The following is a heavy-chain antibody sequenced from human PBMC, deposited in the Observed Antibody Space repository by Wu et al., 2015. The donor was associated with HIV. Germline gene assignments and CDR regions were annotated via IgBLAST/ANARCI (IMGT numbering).Heavy chain of an antibody. CDR1: GYTFTGYQ. J-gene: IGHJ3*02. V-gene: IGHV1-2*02. CDR2: INTYSGDT. CDR3: ARFPTDSSGWYTDAFDI. D-gene: IGHD6-19*01. Sequence: QVQLLQSGAEVKKPGASVKVSCKASGYTFTGYQIIWARQAPGQGLEWMGWINTYSGDTKYAQKFQGRVTMTRDTSISTAYMELSRLRSDDTAVYYCARFPTDSSGWYTDAFDIVGQGTMVTV.